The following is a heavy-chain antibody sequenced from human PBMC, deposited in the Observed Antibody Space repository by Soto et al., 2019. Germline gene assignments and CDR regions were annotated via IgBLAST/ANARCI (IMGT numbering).Heavy chain of an antibody. D-gene: IGHD3-22*01. V-gene: IGHV1-69*13. J-gene: IGHJ5*02. Sequence: ASVKVSCKASGGTFSSYAISWVRQAPGQGLEWMGGIIPIFGTANYAQKFQGRVTITADESTSTAYMELSSLRSEDTAVYYCARDRPGVYYDSMNWFDPWGQGTLVTVSS. CDR1: GGTFSSYA. CDR2: IIPIFGTA. CDR3: ARDRPGVYYDSMNWFDP.